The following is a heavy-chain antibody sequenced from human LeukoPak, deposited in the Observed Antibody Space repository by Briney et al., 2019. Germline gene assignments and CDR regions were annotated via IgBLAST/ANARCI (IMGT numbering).Heavy chain of an antibody. CDR3: ARVSFTVTTFDY. J-gene: IGHJ4*02. CDR2: INHSGST. CDR1: GGSFSGYY. D-gene: IGHD4-17*01. Sequence: SETLSLTCAVYGGSFSGYYWSWIRQPPGKGLEWIGEINHSGSTNYNPSLKSRVTISVDTSKSQFSLKLSSVTAADTAVYYCARVSFTVTTFDYWGQGTLVTVSS. V-gene: IGHV4-34*01.